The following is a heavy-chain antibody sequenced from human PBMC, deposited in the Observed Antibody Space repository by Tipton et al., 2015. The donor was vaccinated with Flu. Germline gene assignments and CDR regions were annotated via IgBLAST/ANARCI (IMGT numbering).Heavy chain of an antibody. CDR2: INHSGST. CDR1: GGSFSGYY. Sequence: LRPSCAVYGGSFSGYYWSWIRQPPGKGLEWIGEINHSGSTNYNPSLKSRVTISVDTSKNQFSLKLSSVTAADTAVYYCARVVGARPRLQSRFSWFDPWGQGTLVTVSS. D-gene: IGHD1-26*01. V-gene: IGHV4-34*01. CDR3: ARVVGARPRLQSRFSWFDP. J-gene: IGHJ5*02.